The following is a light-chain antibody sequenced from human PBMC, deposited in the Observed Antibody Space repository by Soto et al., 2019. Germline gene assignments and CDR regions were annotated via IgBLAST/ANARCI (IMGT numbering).Light chain of an antibody. CDR2: KAS. V-gene: IGKV1-5*03. CDR1: HTISSW. Sequence: EIKVNQSPATLSGSVGDGVTITCRASHTISSWLAWYQQKPGKAPKPLIYKASTLKSGVPSRFSGSGSGTEFTLTISSLQPDDFATYYCPHYNSYSEAFGPGTK. J-gene: IGKJ1*01. CDR3: PHYNSYSEA.